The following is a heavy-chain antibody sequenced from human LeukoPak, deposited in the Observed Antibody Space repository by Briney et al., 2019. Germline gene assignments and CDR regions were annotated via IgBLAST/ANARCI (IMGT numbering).Heavy chain of an antibody. CDR3: ARESGSYRPPLDY. D-gene: IGHD1-26*01. Sequence: AGGSLRLSCAASGFTFDDYAMHWVRQAPGKGLEWVSGISWSSGNIGYADSVKGRFTISRDNAKNSLYLQMNSLRAEDTAVYYCARESGSYRPPLDYWGQGTLVTVSS. CDR1: GFTFDDYA. J-gene: IGHJ4*02. V-gene: IGHV3-9*01. CDR2: ISWSSGNI.